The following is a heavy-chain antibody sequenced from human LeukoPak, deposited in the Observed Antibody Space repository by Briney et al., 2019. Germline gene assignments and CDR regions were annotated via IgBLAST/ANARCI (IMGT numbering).Heavy chain of an antibody. Sequence: SETLSLTCTVSGGSISSGSYYWNWIRQPAGKGLEWIGRIYTSGSTNYNHSLKSRVTISVDTSKNQFSLKLSSVTAADTAVYYCARDPRPSTGNYYYYYMDVWGKGTTVTVSS. V-gene: IGHV4-61*02. CDR3: ARDPRPSTGNYYYYYMDV. CDR2: IYTSGST. J-gene: IGHJ6*03. D-gene: IGHD4-11*01. CDR1: GGSISSGSYY.